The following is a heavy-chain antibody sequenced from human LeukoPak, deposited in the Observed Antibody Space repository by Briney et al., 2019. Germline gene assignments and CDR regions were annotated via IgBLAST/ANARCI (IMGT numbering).Heavy chain of an antibody. Sequence: GGSLRLSCAGSGFTFNSYWMHWVRQVPGKGLVWVSRINSDGSSTSYADSVKGRFTISRDNSKNTLYLQMNSLRAEDTAVYYCTKDLAVVVHLGYFDYWGQGTLVTVSS. CDR3: TKDLAVVVHLGYFDY. CDR2: INSDGSST. D-gene: IGHD3-22*01. V-gene: IGHV3-74*01. CDR1: GFTFNSYW. J-gene: IGHJ4*02.